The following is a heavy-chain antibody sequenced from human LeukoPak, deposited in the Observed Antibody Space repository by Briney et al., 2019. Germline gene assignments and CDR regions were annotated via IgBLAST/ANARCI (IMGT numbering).Heavy chain of an antibody. D-gene: IGHD6-13*01. Sequence: ASVKVSCKASGGTFTSYDINWVRQATGQGLEWMGWMNPNSGNTGYAQKFQGRVTMTRNTSISTAYMELSSLRSEDTAVYYCARGGIAAAAGLFDYWGQGTLVTVSS. CDR3: ARGGIAAAAGLFDY. CDR2: MNPNSGNT. V-gene: IGHV1-8*01. J-gene: IGHJ4*02. CDR1: GGTFTSYD.